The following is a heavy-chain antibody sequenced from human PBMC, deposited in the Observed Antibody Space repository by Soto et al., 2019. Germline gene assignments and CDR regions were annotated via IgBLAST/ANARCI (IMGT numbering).Heavy chain of an antibody. CDR2: IYYSGST. CDR1: GGSISSGGYY. J-gene: IGHJ5*02. CDR3: ARDLYSSAALWFDP. V-gene: IGHV4-31*03. D-gene: IGHD6-25*01. Sequence: SETLSLTCTVSGGSISSGGYYWSWIRQHPGKGLEWIGYIYYSGSTYYNPSLKSRVTISVDTSKNQFSLKLSSVTAEDTAVYYCARDLYSSAALWFDPWGQGTLVTVSS.